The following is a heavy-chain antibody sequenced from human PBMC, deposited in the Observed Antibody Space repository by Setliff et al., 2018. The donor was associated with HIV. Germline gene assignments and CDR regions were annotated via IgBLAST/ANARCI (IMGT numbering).Heavy chain of an antibody. CDR1: GYTFTSYN. V-gene: IGHV1-8*03. Sequence: ASVKVSCKASGYTFTSYNINWVRQATGQGLEWVQQATGQGLEWMGWMNPNSGNTDYAQKFQGRVTITRDTSISTAYMELSSLRSEDTAVYSCAGVRLSMVRGPFDAFDIWGQGTMVTVSS. D-gene: IGHD3-10*01. J-gene: IGHJ3*02. CDR3: AGVRLSMVRGPFDAFDI. CDR2: MNPNSGNT.